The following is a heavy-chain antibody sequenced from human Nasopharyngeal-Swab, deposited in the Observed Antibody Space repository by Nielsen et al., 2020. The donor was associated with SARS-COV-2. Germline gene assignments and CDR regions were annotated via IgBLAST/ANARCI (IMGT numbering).Heavy chain of an antibody. CDR1: GGSISSGSYY. Sequence: GSLRLSCSVSGGSISSGSYYWSWIRQPPGKGLEWIGYIYYSGSTNYNPSLKSRVTISVDTSKNQFSLKLSSVTAADTAVYYCARGIFGVPLEVYNWFDPWGQGTLVTVSS. D-gene: IGHD3-3*01. CDR3: ARGIFGVPLEVYNWFDP. CDR2: IYYSGST. J-gene: IGHJ5*02. V-gene: IGHV4-61*01.